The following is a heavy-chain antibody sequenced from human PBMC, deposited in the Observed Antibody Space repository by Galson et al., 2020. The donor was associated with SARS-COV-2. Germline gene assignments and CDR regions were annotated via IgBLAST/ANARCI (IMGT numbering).Heavy chain of an antibody. D-gene: IGHD3-3*01. Sequence: GGSLRLSCAASGFTFSSYAMNWVRQAPGKGLEWVSAISGSGGSTYYADSVKGRFTISRDNSKNTLYLQMNSLRAEDTAVYYCAKVGSPTYYGCWSGPDYFDYWGQGTLVTVSS. J-gene: IGHJ4*02. CDR2: ISGSGGST. CDR3: AKVGSPTYYGCWSGPDYFDY. CDR1: GFTFSSYA. V-gene: IGHV3-23*01.